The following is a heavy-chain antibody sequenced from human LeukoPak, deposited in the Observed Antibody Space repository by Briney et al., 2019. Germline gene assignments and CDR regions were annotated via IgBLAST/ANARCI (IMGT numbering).Heavy chain of an antibody. V-gene: IGHV4-59*01. J-gene: IGHJ2*01. Sequence: SETLSLTCTVSGGSISSYYWSWIRQPPGKGLEWIGYIYYSGSTNYSPSLKSRVTISVDTSKNQFSLKLSSVAAADTAVYYCARLYFDWPDWYFDLWGRGTLVTVSS. D-gene: IGHD3-9*01. CDR2: IYYSGST. CDR1: GGSISSYY. CDR3: ARLYFDWPDWYFDL.